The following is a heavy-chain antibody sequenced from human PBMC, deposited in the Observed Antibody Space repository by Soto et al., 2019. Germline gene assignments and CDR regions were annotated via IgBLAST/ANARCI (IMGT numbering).Heavy chain of an antibody. CDR1: GFTFSSYG. J-gene: IGHJ6*02. CDR3: AKPRRNTIFGVVIGYYGMDV. CDR2: ISYDGSNK. D-gene: IGHD3-3*01. Sequence: GGSLRLSCAASGFTFSSYGMHWVRQAPGKGLEWVAVISYDGSNKYYADSVKGRFTISRDSSKNTLYLQMNSLRAEDTAVYYCAKPRRNTIFGVVIGYYGMDVWGQGTTVTVSS. V-gene: IGHV3-30*18.